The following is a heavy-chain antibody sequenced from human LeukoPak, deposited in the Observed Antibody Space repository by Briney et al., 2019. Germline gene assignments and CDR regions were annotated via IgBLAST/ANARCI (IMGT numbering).Heavy chain of an antibody. D-gene: IGHD4-23*01. J-gene: IGHJ4*02. V-gene: IGHV4-59*12. CDR1: GVSIKNYY. CDR3: ARGSNSVAY. CDR2: IYYTGST. Sequence: PSETLSLTCTVSGVSIKNYYWSWIRQPPGNELEWIGYIYYTGSTNYNPSLKSRVTISVDTSKNQFSLNLSSVTAADTAVYYCARGSNSVAYWGQGTLVTVSS.